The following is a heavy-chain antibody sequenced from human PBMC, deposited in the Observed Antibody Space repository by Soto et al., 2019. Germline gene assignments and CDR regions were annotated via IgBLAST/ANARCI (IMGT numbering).Heavy chain of an antibody. V-gene: IGHV4-38-2*02. CDR3: ARVHVMVVAGSTFDY. D-gene: IGHD6-19*01. CDR1: GYSISSCSY. CDR2: IYHGGTT. J-gene: IGHJ4*01. Sequence: LSXTCTVSGYSISSCSYWSWIRQPPGKGPEWIASIYHGGTTFYNPSLKSRITISVDTSNNQFSLKLTSVTAADTAVYYCARVHVMVVAGSTFDYWGHGTLVTVSS.